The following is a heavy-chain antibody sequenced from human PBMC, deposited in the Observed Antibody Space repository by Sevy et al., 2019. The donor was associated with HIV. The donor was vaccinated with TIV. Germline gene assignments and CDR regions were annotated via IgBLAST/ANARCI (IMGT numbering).Heavy chain of an antibody. CDR1: GYTFTSYG. CDR2: ISAYNGNT. Sequence: ASVKVSCKASGYTFTSYGISWVRQAPGQGVEWMGWISAYNGNTNYEQKLQGRVTLTTDTSTSTAYMELRSLSSDDTAVYYCARTYYYDSSGYYHYFDYWGQGTLVTVSS. V-gene: IGHV1-18*04. D-gene: IGHD3-22*01. J-gene: IGHJ4*02. CDR3: ARTYYYDSSGYYHYFDY.